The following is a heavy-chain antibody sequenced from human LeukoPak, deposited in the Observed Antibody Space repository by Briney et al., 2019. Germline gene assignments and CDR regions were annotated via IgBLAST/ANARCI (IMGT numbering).Heavy chain of an antibody. D-gene: IGHD5-18*01. CDR3: ARGLTAMDPRGYFDY. V-gene: IGHV1-46*01. CDR1: GYTFTTYY. Sequence: ASVKASCKVSGYTFTTYYMHWVRQAPGQGREWMGIVNPSDGSTTYAQKFQGRVTMTGDTSTSTVYMELSSLRSGDTAIYYCARGLTAMDPRGYFDYWGQGTLVTVSS. CDR2: VNPSDGST. J-gene: IGHJ4*02.